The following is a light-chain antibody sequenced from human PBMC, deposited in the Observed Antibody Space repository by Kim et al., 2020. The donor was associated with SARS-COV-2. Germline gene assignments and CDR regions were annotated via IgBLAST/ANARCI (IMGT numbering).Light chain of an antibody. V-gene: IGLV3-21*04. Sequence: AAGKTARSTCGGNNIGSKSVHWYQQKPGQAPVLVIYYDSDRPSGIPERFSGSNSGNTATLTISRVEAGDEADYYCQVWDSSSDHGVFGGGTQLTVL. J-gene: IGLJ3*02. CDR3: QVWDSSSDHGV. CDR1: NIGSKS. CDR2: YDS.